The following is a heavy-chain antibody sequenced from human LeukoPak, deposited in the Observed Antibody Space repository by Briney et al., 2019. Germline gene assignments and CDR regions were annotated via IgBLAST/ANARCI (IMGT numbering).Heavy chain of an antibody. D-gene: IGHD3-22*01. CDR1: GFTFSSYA. V-gene: IGHV3-23*01. CDR2: ISGSGGSS. J-gene: IGHJ4*02. Sequence: GGSLRLSCAASGFTFSSYAMSWVRQAPGKGLEWVSAISGSGGSSYYADSVKGRFTISRDNSKNTLYLQMNSLRAEDTAVYYCAKICMIVVVMTYFDYWGQGTLVTVSS. CDR3: AKICMIVVVMTYFDY.